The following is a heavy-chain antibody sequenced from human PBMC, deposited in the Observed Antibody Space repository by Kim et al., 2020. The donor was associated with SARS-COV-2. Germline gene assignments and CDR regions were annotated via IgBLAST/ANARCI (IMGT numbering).Heavy chain of an antibody. CDR2: MSGSFGDT. CDR3: AKEGSTIFAVGYFDS. CDR1: GFTFTNYA. D-gene: IGHD3-3*01. J-gene: IGHJ4*02. V-gene: IGHV3-23*01. Sequence: GGSLRLSCAASGFTFTNYAMNWVRQAPGKGLEWVSTMSGSFGDTYYADSVKGRFTISRDSSKNTLYLQMNSLRAEDTAVYYCAKEGSTIFAVGYFDSWGQGALVTVSS.